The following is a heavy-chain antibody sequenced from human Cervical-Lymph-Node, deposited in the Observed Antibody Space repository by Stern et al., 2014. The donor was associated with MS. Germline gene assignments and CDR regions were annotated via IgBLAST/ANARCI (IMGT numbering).Heavy chain of an antibody. V-gene: IGHV1-69*01. CDR3: ARGELKEGLVRGMDV. CDR2: VLPIFGTG. J-gene: IGHJ6*02. Sequence: VQLVESRAEVKKPGSSAKVSCQASVGTFSSYAIRWVRQSPGQGDEWMGGVLPIFGTGNYAQKFQGRVMITADESTSTAYMELSSLRSEDTAVYYCARGELKEGLVRGMDVWGQGTTVTVSS. D-gene: IGHD1-26*01. CDR1: VGTFSSYA.